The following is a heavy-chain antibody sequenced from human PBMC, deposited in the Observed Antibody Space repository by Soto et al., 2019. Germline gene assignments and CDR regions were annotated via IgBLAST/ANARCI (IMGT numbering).Heavy chain of an antibody. CDR1: GYSFTSYW. Sequence: GESLKISCKGSGYSFTSYWISWVRQMPGKGLEWMGRIDPSDSYTNYSPSFQGHVTISADKSISTAYLQWSSLKASDTAMYYCARHVPYDSSGYYYYHYYGMDVWGQGTTVTVS. CDR3: ARHVPYDSSGYYYYHYYGMDV. J-gene: IGHJ6*02. D-gene: IGHD3-22*01. V-gene: IGHV5-10-1*01. CDR2: IDPSDSYT.